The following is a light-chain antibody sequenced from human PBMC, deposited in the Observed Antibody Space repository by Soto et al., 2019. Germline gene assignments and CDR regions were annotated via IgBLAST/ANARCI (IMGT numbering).Light chain of an antibody. Sequence: EIVLTQSPGTLSLSPGERATLSCRASQSVSSSYLAWYQQKPGQAPRLLIYGASSGATVIPDRFSGSGSGTEFTLTISSLQSEDFAVYWCQQYSDWPWTVGQGTKVDIK. J-gene: IGKJ1*01. CDR2: GAS. V-gene: IGKV3-20*01. CDR3: QQYSDWPWT. CDR1: QSVSSSY.